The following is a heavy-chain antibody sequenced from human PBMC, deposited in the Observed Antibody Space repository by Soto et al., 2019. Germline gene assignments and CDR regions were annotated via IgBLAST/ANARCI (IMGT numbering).Heavy chain of an antibody. D-gene: IGHD6-19*01. CDR2: ISWNSGSI. Sequence: EVQLVESGGGLVQPGRSLRLSCAASGFTFDDYAMHWVRQAPGKGLEWVSGISWNSGSIGYADSVKGRFTISRDNAKNSLYLQMNSLRAEDTALYYCAKDINSSLIAVAGEPNAFDIWGQGTMVTVSS. J-gene: IGHJ3*02. CDR1: GFTFDDYA. CDR3: AKDINSSLIAVAGEPNAFDI. V-gene: IGHV3-9*01.